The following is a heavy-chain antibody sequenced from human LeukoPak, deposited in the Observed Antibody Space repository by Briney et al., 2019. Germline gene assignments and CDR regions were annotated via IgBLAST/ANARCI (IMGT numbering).Heavy chain of an antibody. CDR2: IYYSGST. Sequence: SETLSLTCTVSGGSISSYYWSWIRQPPGKGLEWIGYIYYSGSTNYNPSLKSRVTISVDTSKNQFSLKLSSVTAADTAVYYCARGNYYYYYMDVWGKGTTVTISS. D-gene: IGHD6-13*01. CDR3: ARGNYYYYYMDV. CDR1: GGSISSYY. V-gene: IGHV4-59*01. J-gene: IGHJ6*03.